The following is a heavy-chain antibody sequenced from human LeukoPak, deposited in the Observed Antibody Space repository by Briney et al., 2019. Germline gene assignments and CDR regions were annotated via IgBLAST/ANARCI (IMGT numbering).Heavy chain of an antibody. J-gene: IGHJ4*02. CDR1: GFTFSNYE. D-gene: IGHD2-15*01. CDR3: ARGPYCSGGSCYSGHFGLFDN. Sequence: GGSLRLSCAASGFTFSNYEMNWVRQAPGKGLEWIAYMYNSGGRIHYADSVKGRFTISRDNAKNSLYLQMNSLGAEDSAVYYCARGPYCSGGSCYSGHFGLFDNWGQGALVTVSS. V-gene: IGHV3-48*03. CDR2: MYNSGGRI.